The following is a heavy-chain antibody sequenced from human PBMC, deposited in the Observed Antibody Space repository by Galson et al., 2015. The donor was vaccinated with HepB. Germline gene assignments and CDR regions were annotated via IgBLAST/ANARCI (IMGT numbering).Heavy chain of an antibody. V-gene: IGHV3-74*01. D-gene: IGHD2/OR15-2a*01. CDR1: GFTFSDYW. CDR3: ARAGFYRFDY. Sequence: SLRLSCAASGFTFSDYWMHWVRQSPGQGLVWVPRINIDGTTINYADSVKGRFTISRDNAKNTLYLQLNSLSAEDTAVYYCARAGFYRFDYWGQGTLVTVSS. J-gene: IGHJ4*02. CDR2: INIDGTTI.